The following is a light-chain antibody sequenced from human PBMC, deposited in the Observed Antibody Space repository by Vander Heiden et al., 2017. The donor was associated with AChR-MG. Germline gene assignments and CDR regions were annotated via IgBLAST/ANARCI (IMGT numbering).Light chain of an antibody. CDR3: QQYNSFFLT. Sequence: DIQLTQSPSTPSASVGDRDTLTCPASQSINISSARYQHRPGKAPKLLIYKASSLESVVPSRFSGSGSGTEFTLTSSSLRPDDFVTYYCQQYNSFFLTFGGGTKVEIK. V-gene: IGKV1-5*03. CDR1: QSINIS. J-gene: IGKJ4*01. CDR2: KAS.